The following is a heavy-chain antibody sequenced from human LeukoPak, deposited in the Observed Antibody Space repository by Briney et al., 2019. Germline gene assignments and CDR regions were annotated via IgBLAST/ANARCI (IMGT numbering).Heavy chain of an antibody. CDR1: GFDLGHYE. Sequence: PGGSLRLSCAASGFDLGHYEVNWVRQAPGKGLEWIAHISVRAATIYYGDSVEGRFTISRDDAKNSLFLQMNSLRAEDTAVYYCARDRVQPNGGIAAAGTGNWFDPWGQGTLVTVSS. J-gene: IGHJ5*02. CDR3: ARDRVQPNGGIAAAGTGNWFDP. V-gene: IGHV3-48*03. CDR2: ISVRAATI. D-gene: IGHD6-13*01.